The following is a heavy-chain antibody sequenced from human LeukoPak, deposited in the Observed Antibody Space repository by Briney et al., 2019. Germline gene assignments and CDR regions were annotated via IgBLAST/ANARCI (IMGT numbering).Heavy chain of an antibody. D-gene: IGHD5-18*01. Sequence: GGSLRLSCAASGFTFSSYAMHWVRQAPGKGLEWVAVISYDGSNKYYADSVKGRFTISRDNAKNSLYLQMNSLRAEDTAVYYCARDSSGYSYGLYAFDIWGQGTMVTVSS. J-gene: IGHJ3*02. CDR3: ARDSSGYSYGLYAFDI. CDR2: ISYDGSNK. V-gene: IGHV3-30-3*01. CDR1: GFTFSSYA.